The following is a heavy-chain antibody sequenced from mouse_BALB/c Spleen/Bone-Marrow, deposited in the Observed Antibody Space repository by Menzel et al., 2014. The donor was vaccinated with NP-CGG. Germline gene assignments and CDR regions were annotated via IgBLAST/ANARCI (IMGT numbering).Heavy chain of an antibody. V-gene: IGHV4-1*02. Sequence: EVKLQESGGGLVQPGGSLKLSCAASGFDFSRYWMSWVRQAPGKGLEWIGEINPDSGMINYTPSLKDKFIISRDNAKNTLYLQMSKVRSEDTALYYCARPGTWGYFDYWGQGTTLTVSS. CDR3: ARPGTWGYFDY. J-gene: IGHJ2*01. CDR1: GFDFSRYW. CDR2: INPDSGMI. D-gene: IGHD4-1*01.